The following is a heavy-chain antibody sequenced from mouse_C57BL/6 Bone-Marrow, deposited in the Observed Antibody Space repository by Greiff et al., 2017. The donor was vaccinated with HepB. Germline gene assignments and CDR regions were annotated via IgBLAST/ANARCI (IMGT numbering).Heavy chain of an antibody. V-gene: IGHV2-3*01. Sequence: LVESGPGLVAPSQSLSITCTVSGFSLTSYGVSWVRQPPGKGLEWLGVIWGDGSTNYHSALISRLSISKDNSKSQVFLKLNSLQTDDTATYYCAKVRDIITTGQDYFDYWGQGTTLTVSS. CDR3: AKVRDIITTGQDYFDY. CDR1: GFSLTSYG. CDR2: IWGDGST. J-gene: IGHJ2*01. D-gene: IGHD1-1*01.